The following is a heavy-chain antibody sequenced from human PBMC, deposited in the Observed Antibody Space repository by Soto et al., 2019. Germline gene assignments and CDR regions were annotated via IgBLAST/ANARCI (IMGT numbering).Heavy chain of an antibody. V-gene: IGHV4-31*03. Sequence: SETLSLTCTVSGGSISSGGYYWSWIRQHPGKGLEWIGYIYYSGSTYYNPSLKSRVTISVDTSKNQFSLKLSSVTAADTAVYYCAKMTTVRNYGMDVWGQGTTVT. CDR2: IYYSGST. CDR3: AKMTTVRNYGMDV. CDR1: GGSISSGGYY. D-gene: IGHD4-17*01. J-gene: IGHJ6*02.